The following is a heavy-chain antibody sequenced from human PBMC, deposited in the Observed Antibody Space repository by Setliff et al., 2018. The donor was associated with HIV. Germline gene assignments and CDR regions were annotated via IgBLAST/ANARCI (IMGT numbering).Heavy chain of an antibody. J-gene: IGHJ6*03. CDR2: IYYSGST. CDR1: GGSISSGGYY. D-gene: IGHD3-10*01. Sequence: PSETLSLTCTVSGGSISSGGYYWSWIRQHPGKGLEWIGYIYYSGSTYYNPSLKSRVTISVDTSKNQLSLSLSSVTAADPAVYYCARDRGGHYTGSYYYMDVWGKGTTVTVSS. V-gene: IGHV4-31*03. CDR3: ARDRGGHYTGSYYYMDV.